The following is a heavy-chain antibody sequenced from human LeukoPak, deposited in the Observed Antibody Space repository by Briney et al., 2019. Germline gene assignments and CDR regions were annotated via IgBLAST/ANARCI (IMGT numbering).Heavy chain of an antibody. D-gene: IGHD4-17*01. CDR1: GYTFTNYG. Sequence: EASVKVSCKASGYTFTNYGVSWVRQAPGQGLEWMGWINPNSGGTNYAQKFQGWVTTTRDTSISTAYMELTRLRSDDTAVYYCASTLKVTTPFSLRYWGQGTLVTVSS. V-gene: IGHV1-2*04. CDR3: ASTLKVTTPFSLRY. J-gene: IGHJ4*02. CDR2: INPNSGGT.